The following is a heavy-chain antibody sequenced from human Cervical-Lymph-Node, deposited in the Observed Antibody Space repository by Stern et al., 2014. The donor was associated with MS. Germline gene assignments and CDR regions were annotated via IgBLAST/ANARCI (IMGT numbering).Heavy chain of an antibody. D-gene: IGHD6-19*01. CDR2: IRGSEGST. J-gene: IGHJ4*02. V-gene: IGHV3-23*04. CDR1: GFTFSSYA. Sequence: EVQLVESGGTLVQPGGSLRLSCAASGFTFSSYAMSWVRQAPGKGLEWVSVIRGSEGSTFYADSVKGRFTISRDNSKNTLFLQMNSLRAEDTAVYYCAKVYDSGPFDYWGQGTLVTGSS. CDR3: AKVYDSGPFDY.